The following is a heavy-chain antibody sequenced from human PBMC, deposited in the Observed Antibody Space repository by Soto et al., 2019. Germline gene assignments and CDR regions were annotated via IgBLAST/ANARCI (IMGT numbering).Heavy chain of an antibody. CDR3: AKDVAEVVAASGFDF. CDR1: GFIFSSYA. CDR2: ISGSGGTT. D-gene: IGHD2-15*01. J-gene: IGHJ4*02. V-gene: IGHV3-23*01. Sequence: AGGSLRLSCAASGFIFSSYAMTWVRQAPGKGLEWVSGISGSGGTTNYADSVKGRCTISRDNSKNTLYLQMNSLRAEDTAVYYCAKDVAEVVAASGFDFWGQGTLVTVSS.